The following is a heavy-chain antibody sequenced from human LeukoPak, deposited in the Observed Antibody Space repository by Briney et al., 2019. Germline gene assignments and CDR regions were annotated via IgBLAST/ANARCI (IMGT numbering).Heavy chain of an antibody. CDR3: ARHVGDGYNYHFDY. Sequence: ASETLSLTCTVSGGSISSGSYYWSWIRQPAGKGLEWIGRIYTSGSTYYNPSLKSRVTISVDTSKNQFSLKLSSVTAADTAMYYCARHVGDGYNYHFDYWGQGTLVTVSS. V-gene: IGHV4-61*02. CDR2: IYTSGST. CDR1: GGSISSGSYY. J-gene: IGHJ4*02. D-gene: IGHD5-24*01.